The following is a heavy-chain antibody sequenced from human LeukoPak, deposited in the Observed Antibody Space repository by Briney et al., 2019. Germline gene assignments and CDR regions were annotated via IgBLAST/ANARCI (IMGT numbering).Heavy chain of an antibody. Sequence: AASVKVSCKASGYTFTSYAMNWVRQAPGQGLEWMGWINTNTGNPTYAQGFTGRFVFSLDTSVSTAYLQISSLKAEDTAVYCCAREATRWSSGILDYWGQGTLVTVSS. CDR2: INTNTGNP. CDR1: GYTFTSYA. V-gene: IGHV7-4-1*02. J-gene: IGHJ4*02. D-gene: IGHD3-22*01. CDR3: AREATRWSSGILDY.